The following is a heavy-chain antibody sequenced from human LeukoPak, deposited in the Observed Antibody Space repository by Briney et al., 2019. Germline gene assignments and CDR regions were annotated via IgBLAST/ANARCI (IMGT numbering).Heavy chain of an antibody. Sequence: GGSLRLSCAASGFTFSSYGMTWVRQAPGKGLEWISSISTTGSVNYADSVKGRFTISRDDAKNSLSLQMNSLRGEDTAVYYCAKAIHPDAFDIWGQGTMVTVSS. D-gene: IGHD2-21*01. CDR3: AKAIHPDAFDI. V-gene: IGHV3-48*01. CDR2: ISTTGSV. CDR1: GFTFSSYG. J-gene: IGHJ3*02.